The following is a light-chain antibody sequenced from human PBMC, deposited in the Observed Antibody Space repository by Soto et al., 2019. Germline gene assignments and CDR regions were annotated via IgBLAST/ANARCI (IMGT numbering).Light chain of an antibody. CDR2: EVS. J-gene: IGLJ2*01. CDR3: SSFTSSSTLI. V-gene: IGLV2-18*02. CDR1: SSDVGSYNR. Sequence: QSALTQPPSVSGSPGQSVTISCTGTSSDVGSYNRVSWYQQPPGTGPKLMIYEVSNRPGGVTDRFSGSKSDNTASLTISGLQAEDEAYYYCSSFTSSSTLIFGGGTKLTVL.